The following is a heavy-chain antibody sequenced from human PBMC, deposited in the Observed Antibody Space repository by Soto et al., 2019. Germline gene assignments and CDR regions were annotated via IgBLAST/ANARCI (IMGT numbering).Heavy chain of an antibody. CDR1: GGTLSSGNHH. CDR3: ATHLIESTTSTLNWFPP. V-gene: IGHV4-39*01. Sequence: SENLPDTSSVYGGTLSSGNHHWGWIRQSPEKGLEWIASVDHSGHSYYNPSLRSRVTVSVDTTKNQFSLKVTSATAADTAIFYCATHLIESTTSTLNWFPPRAPGAPLTVS. J-gene: IGHJ5*02. CDR2: VDHSGHS.